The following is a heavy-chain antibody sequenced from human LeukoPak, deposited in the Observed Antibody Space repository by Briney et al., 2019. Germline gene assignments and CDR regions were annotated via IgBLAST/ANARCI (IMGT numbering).Heavy chain of an antibody. CDR1: GFTFSSYS. CDR3: ASYDYDSSGYYGY. D-gene: IGHD3-22*01. V-gene: IGHV3-21*01. Sequence: GGSLRLSCAASGFTFSSYSMNWVRQAPGKRLEWVSSISSSSSYIYYADSVKGRFTISRDNAKNSLYLQMNSLRAEDTAVYYCASYDYDSSGYYGYWGQGTLVTVSP. CDR2: ISSSSSYI. J-gene: IGHJ4*02.